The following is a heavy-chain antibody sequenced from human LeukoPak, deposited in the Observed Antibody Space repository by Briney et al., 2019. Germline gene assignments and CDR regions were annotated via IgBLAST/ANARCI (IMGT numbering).Heavy chain of an antibody. D-gene: IGHD5-12*01. CDR2: ISGSGGST. CDR1: GLTFSSYA. J-gene: IGHJ4*02. Sequence: GGSLRLSCAASGLTFSSYAMSWVRQAPGKGLEWVSAISGSGGSTYYADSVKGRFTISRDNSKNTLYLQMNSLRAEDTAVYYCAKDFKSGYLFDYWGQGTLVTVSS. V-gene: IGHV3-23*01. CDR3: AKDFKSGYLFDY.